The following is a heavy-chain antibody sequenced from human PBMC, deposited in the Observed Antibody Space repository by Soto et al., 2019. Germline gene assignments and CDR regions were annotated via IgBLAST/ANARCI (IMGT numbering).Heavy chain of an antibody. V-gene: IGHV4-4*02. CDR2: IYHSGST. CDR1: SGSISSSNW. Sequence: QVQLQESGPGLVKPSGTLSLTCAVSSGSISSSNWWSWVRQPPGKGLEWIGEIYHSGSTNYNPSHKSRFTISVDKSKNQFCLKLSSVTATDTAVYYCARFCSGGSCHQRFDYWGQGTLVTVFS. D-gene: IGHD2-15*01. CDR3: ARFCSGGSCHQRFDY. J-gene: IGHJ4*02.